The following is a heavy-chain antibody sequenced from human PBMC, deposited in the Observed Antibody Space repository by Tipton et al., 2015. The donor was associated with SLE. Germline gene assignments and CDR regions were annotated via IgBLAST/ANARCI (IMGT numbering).Heavy chain of an antibody. D-gene: IGHD5-18*01. Sequence: GLVKPSETLSLTCAVYGGSFSGYYWGWIRQPPGKGLEWIGSIYHSGSTYYNPSLKSRVTISVDTSKNQFSLKLSSVTAADTAVYYCARTEEGGYTYGSFDYWGQGTLVTVSS. J-gene: IGHJ4*02. CDR2: IYHSGST. CDR3: ARTEEGGYTYGSFDY. V-gene: IGHV4-38-2*01. CDR1: GGSFSGYY.